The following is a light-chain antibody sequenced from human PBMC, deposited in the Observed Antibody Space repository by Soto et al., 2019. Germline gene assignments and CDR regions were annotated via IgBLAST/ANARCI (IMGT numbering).Light chain of an antibody. J-gene: IGKJ1*01. CDR1: HNVLRT. CDR2: GAS. V-gene: IGKV3D-15*01. Sequence: VMTQSPVTLSVSPGETATLYCKASHNVLRTLAWYQQKPVQPPRLLIYGASTRVTGIPARFSGNGSGTEFTLTISSLQSEDFAVYYCHQYNNWPPWTFGQGTKVEV. CDR3: HQYNNWPPWT.